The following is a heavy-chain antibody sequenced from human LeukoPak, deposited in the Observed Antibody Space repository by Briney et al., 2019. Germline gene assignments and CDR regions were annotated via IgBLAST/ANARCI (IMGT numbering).Heavy chain of an antibody. Sequence: PGGSLRLSCAASGFTVSSSYMSWFRQAPGKGLEWVSVIYSGGRTYYADSVKGRFTISRDNSKNTLCLQMNSLRAEDTAVYYCAKRARPFGGGFDYWGQGTLVSVSS. D-gene: IGHD3-16*01. V-gene: IGHV3-53*01. J-gene: IGHJ4*02. CDR1: GFTVSSSY. CDR3: AKRARPFGGGFDY. CDR2: IYSGGRT.